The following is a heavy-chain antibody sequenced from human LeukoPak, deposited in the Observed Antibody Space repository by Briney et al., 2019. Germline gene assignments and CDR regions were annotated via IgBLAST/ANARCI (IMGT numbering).Heavy chain of an antibody. CDR3: ARGLEVRARVGYHYYMDV. CDR1: GGSISNYF. D-gene: IGHD1-26*01. Sequence: SETLSLTCTVSGGSISNYFWSWIRQPPGKGLECIGFMYYSDSTNYNPSLKSRVSVSVDTSKNQFSLKLSSVTAADTAVYFCARGLEVRARVGYHYYMDVWGKGTTVTVSS. V-gene: IGHV4-59*12. CDR2: MYYSDST. J-gene: IGHJ6*03.